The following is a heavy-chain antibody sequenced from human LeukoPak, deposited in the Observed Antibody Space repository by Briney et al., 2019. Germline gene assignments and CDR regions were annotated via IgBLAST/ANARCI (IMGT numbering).Heavy chain of an antibody. J-gene: IGHJ4*02. CDR1: GDSISSYY. CDR3: ARLTRLSTSPDRYYLDY. Sequence: SETLSLTCTVSGDSISSYYWSWIRQPPGKGLEWIGYIYTSGGTNYIPSLKGRVTISIDTSKNQFSLKLSSVTVADSAVYYSARLTRLSTSPDRYYLDYWGQGTLVTVSS. D-gene: IGHD6-6*01. CDR2: IYTSGGT. V-gene: IGHV4-4*09.